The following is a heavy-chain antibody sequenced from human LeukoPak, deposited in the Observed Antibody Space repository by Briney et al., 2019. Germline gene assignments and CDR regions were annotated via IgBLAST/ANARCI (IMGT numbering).Heavy chain of an antibody. CDR3: VKDRGGSPFYGMDV. D-gene: IGHD1-26*01. CDR1: GFTFSSYA. CDR2: ISGSGGAGT. Sequence: SGGSLRLSCAGSGFTFSSYAMSWVRQAPGKGLEWVSTISGSGGAGTYYADSVKGRFTVSRDNSRNTLYLPMNSLGAEDTAVYYCVKDRGGSPFYGMDVWGQGTTVTVSS. V-gene: IGHV3-23*01. J-gene: IGHJ6*02.